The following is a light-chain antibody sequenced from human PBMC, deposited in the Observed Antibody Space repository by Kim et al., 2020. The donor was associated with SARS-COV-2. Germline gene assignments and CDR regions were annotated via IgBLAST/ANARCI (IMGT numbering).Light chain of an antibody. V-gene: IGLV2-14*01. J-gene: IGLJ1*01. CDR3: SSYTSSSTHYV. Sequence: QSALTQPASVSGSPGQSITISCTGTSSDVGGYNYVSWYQQHPGKAPKLMIYDVSKRPSGVSNRFSGSKSGNTASLTISGLQAEDEADYYCSSYTSSSTHYVFGTGTKV. CDR2: DVS. CDR1: SSDVGGYNY.